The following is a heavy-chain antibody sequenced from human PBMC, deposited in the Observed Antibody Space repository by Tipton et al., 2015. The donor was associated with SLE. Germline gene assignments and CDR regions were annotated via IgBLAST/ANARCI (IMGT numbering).Heavy chain of an antibody. D-gene: IGHD1-14*01. J-gene: IGHJ4*02. CDR1: GVDFSTYS. CDR3: ARTTEYDY. CDR2: ITSSGRHT. V-gene: IGHV3-21*01. Sequence: SLRLSCVASGVDFSTYSMNWVRQAPGKGPEWVASITSSGRHTSTYYADSVEGRFSISRDNAKNTLYLQMNSLRVDDTALYYCARTTEYDYWGQGTQVTVSS.